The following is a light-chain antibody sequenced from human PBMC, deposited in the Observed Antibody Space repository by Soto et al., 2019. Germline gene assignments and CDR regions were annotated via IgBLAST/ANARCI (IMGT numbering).Light chain of an antibody. CDR2: EGS. Sequence: QSVLTQPASVSGSPGQSITISCTGTSNDVGSYNLVSWYQLHPGKAPKLMIYEGSKRPSGVSNRFSGSKSGNTASLTISGLQAEDEADYYCCSYAGSNTYVVFGGGTKVTVL. CDR3: CSYAGSNTYVV. CDR1: SNDVGSYNL. J-gene: IGLJ2*01. V-gene: IGLV2-23*01.